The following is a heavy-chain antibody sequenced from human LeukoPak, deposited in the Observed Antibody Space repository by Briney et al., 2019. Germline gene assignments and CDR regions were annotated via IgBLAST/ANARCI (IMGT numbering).Heavy chain of an antibody. CDR2: MNPNSGNT. J-gene: IGHJ6*02. V-gene: IGHV1-8*01. CDR3: AREGGGPYGMDV. D-gene: IGHD6-25*01. CDR1: GYTFTSYD. Sequence: ASVTVSCTASGYTFTSYDINWVRQATGQGLEWMGWMNPNSGNTGYAQKFQGRVTMTRNTSISTAYMELSSLRSEDTAVYYCAREGGGPYGMDVWGQGTTVTVSS.